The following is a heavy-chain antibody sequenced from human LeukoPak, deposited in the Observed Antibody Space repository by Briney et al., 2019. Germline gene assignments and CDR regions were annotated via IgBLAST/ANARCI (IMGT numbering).Heavy chain of an antibody. D-gene: IGHD6-19*01. CDR1: GFTFSSYG. V-gene: IGHV3-30*18. Sequence: GRSLRLSCAASGFTFSSYGMHWVRQAPGKGLEWVAVISYDGSNKYYADSVKGRFTISRDNSKNTLYLQMNSLGAEDTAVYYCAKLSAVAGMGFDPWGQGTLVTVSS. CDR3: AKLSAVAGMGFDP. J-gene: IGHJ5*02. CDR2: ISYDGSNK.